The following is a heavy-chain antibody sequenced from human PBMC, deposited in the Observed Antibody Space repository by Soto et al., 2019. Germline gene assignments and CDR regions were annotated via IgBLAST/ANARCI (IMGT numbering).Heavy chain of an antibody. CDR3: ARDPYVFWGGPDS. J-gene: IGHJ4*02. D-gene: IGHD3-3*01. CDR2: ISRDSTYR. V-gene: IGHV3-21*06. CDR1: GFSFSTYN. Sequence: PGGSLRLSCAASGFSFSTYNMNWVRQAPGKGLEWVSSISRDSTYRYYADSMRGRFTISRDNAKNSVFLQLDSLRGDDTAVYYCARDPYVFWGGPDSWGRGPLVPVSS.